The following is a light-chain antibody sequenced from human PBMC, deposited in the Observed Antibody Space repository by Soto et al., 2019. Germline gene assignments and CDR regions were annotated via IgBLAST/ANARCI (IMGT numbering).Light chain of an antibody. CDR3: QQYGSSPPT. Sequence: EIVMTQSPATLSVSPGERATLSCRASQSVSANLAWYQHKPGQAPRLLIYGASTRATGIPARFSGSGSGTEFTLTISSLQSEDFALYYCQQYGSSPPTFGQGTKVDIK. CDR2: GAS. J-gene: IGKJ1*01. CDR1: QSVSAN. V-gene: IGKV3-15*01.